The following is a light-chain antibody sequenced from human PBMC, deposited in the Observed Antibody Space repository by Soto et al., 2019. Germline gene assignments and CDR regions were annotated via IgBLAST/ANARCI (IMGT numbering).Light chain of an antibody. V-gene: IGKV3-15*01. CDR2: RAS. CDR1: HSVNNN. J-gene: IGKJ3*01. Sequence: ETVMTQSPATLSVSPGETATLSCRAEHSVNNNLVWYQQKPGQAPKLLIYRASTRATGIPARFSGSGSGTEFTLTISNLQSEDSAVYHCHHFGRSAIFTFGPGTTVDIK. CDR3: HHFGRSAIFT.